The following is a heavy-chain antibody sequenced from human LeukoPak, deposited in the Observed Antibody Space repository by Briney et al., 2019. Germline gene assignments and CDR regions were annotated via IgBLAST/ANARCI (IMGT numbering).Heavy chain of an antibody. CDR1: GFTFSSYA. CDR3: AKGSAKWELYDY. J-gene: IGHJ4*02. Sequence: GGSLRLSCAASGFTFSSYAMSWVRQAPGKGLEWVSGITGSGGSTDYADSVKGRFTISRDNSKNTLYLQMTSLRAEDTALYYCAKGSAKWELYDYWGQGTLVSVSS. CDR2: ITGSGGST. D-gene: IGHD1-26*01. V-gene: IGHV3-23*01.